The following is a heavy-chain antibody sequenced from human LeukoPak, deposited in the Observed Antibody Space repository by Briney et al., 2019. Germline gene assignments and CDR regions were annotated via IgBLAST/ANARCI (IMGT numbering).Heavy chain of an antibody. V-gene: IGHV1-69*05. D-gene: IGHD5-12*01. CDR2: IIPIFGTA. Sequence: ASVKVSCKASGGTFSSYAISWVRQAPGQGLEWMGGIIPIFGTANYAQKFQGRVTITTDESTNTAYMELSSLRSEDTAVYYCARGIGGYNYFDYWGQGTLVTVSS. CDR3: ARGIGGYNYFDY. CDR1: GGTFSSYA. J-gene: IGHJ4*02.